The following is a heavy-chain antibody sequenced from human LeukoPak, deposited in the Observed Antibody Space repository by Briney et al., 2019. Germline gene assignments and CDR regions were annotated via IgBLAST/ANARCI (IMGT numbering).Heavy chain of an antibody. D-gene: IGHD3-10*01. J-gene: IGHJ3*01. CDR3: ARDANFGYDAFDL. Sequence: GRSLRLSFAASGFTFRSYAMHWVRRAPGKGREGVAVISYDGSNKYYADSVKGRFTISRDNSKNTLYLQVNSLRAEDTAVYYCARDANFGYDAFDLWGQGTMVTVSS. V-gene: IGHV3-30-3*01. CDR2: ISYDGSNK. CDR1: GFTFRSYA.